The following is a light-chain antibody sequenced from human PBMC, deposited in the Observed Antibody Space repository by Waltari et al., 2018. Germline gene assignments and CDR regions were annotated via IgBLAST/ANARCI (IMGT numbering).Light chain of an antibody. CDR1: QSVRSN. Sequence: EIVMTQSPATLSVSPGERATLSCRASQSVRSNLAWYQQKPGQAPRLLIYGASTRATGVPARFSGSGSGTEFTLTISSPQSEDFAVYYCQQYDSWPPGITFGGGTKVEIK. CDR2: GAS. V-gene: IGKV3-15*01. CDR3: QQYDSWPPGIT. J-gene: IGKJ4*01.